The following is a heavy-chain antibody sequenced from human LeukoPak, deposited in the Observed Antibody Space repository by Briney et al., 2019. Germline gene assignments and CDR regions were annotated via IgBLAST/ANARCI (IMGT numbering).Heavy chain of an antibody. CDR3: AREDRYYDSSVYEDY. CDR1: GPFIKTYY. CDR2: IYDSGNT. V-gene: IGHV4-59*12. J-gene: IGHJ4*02. Sequence: SETLSLTCTVSGPFIKTYYWSWIRQVPGKGLEWIGHIYDSGNTNYNPSLKSRVTMSVDTSKNQFSLKLSSVTAADTAVYYCAREDRYYDSSVYEDYWGQGTLVTVSS. D-gene: IGHD3-22*01.